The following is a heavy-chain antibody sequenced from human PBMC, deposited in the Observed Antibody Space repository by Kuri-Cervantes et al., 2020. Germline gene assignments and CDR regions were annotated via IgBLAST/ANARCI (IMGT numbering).Heavy chain of an antibody. Sequence: ASVKVSCKASGYTFTGYYMHWVRQAPGQGLEWMGWINPNSGGTNYAQKFQGRVTMTRDTSTSTVYMELSSLRSEDTAVYYCARREGPLWFGELAHFGYWGQGTLVTVSS. J-gene: IGHJ4*02. V-gene: IGHV1-2*02. D-gene: IGHD3-10*01. CDR1: GYTFTGYY. CDR2: INPNSGGT. CDR3: ARREGPLWFGELAHFGY.